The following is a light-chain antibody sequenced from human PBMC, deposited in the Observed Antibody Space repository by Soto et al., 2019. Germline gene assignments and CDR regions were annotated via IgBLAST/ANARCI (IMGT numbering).Light chain of an antibody. CDR2: DAS. Sequence: EIVLMQSPGTLSLSPGEIGTLSCRASQSVASSLAWYQQKPGQAPRLLIYDASNRATGIPDRFSGSGSGTDFTLTLSRLEPEDFAVYYCQQYVNSPLTFGGGTKVEIK. J-gene: IGKJ4*01. CDR1: QSVASS. CDR3: QQYVNSPLT. V-gene: IGKV3-20*01.